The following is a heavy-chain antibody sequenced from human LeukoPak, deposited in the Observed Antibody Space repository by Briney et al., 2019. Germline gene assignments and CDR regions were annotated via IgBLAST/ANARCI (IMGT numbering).Heavy chain of an antibody. Sequence: SETLSLTCTVSGGSISSYYWSWIRQPPGKGLEWIGYIYCSGSTNYNPSLKSRVTISVDTSKNQFSLKLSSVTAADTAVYYCARLPDYGDPKYYFDYWGQGTLVTVSS. CDR3: ARLPDYGDPKYYFDY. CDR2: IYCSGST. V-gene: IGHV4-59*08. D-gene: IGHD4-17*01. J-gene: IGHJ4*02. CDR1: GGSISSYY.